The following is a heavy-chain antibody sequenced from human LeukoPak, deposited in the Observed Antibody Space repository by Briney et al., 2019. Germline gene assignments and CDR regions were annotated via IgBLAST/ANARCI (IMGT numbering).Heavy chain of an antibody. J-gene: IGHJ4*02. D-gene: IGHD3-10*01. CDR2: IGTAGDT. V-gene: IGHV3-13*04. Sequence: PGGSLRLSCAASGFTFSSYDIHWVRQVKGKGLEWVAAIGTAGDTFYPGSVKGRFTISRENAKNSVFLQLSSLRAGDTAVYYCARGRGFYFDYWGQGTLVSVSS. CDR1: GFTFSSYD. CDR3: ARGRGFYFDY.